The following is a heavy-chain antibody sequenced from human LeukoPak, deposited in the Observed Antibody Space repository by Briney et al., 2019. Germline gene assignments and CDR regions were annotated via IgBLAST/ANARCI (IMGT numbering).Heavy chain of an antibody. CDR1: GGTFSSYA. Sequence: SVKVSCKASGGTFSSYAISWVRQAPGQGLEWMGRIIPIFGIANYAQKFQGRVTITADKPTSTAYMELSSLRSEDTAVYYCARDAVFGVVTYFDYWGQGTLVTVSS. CDR3: ARDAVFGVVTYFDY. D-gene: IGHD3-3*01. V-gene: IGHV1-69*04. CDR2: IIPIFGIA. J-gene: IGHJ4*02.